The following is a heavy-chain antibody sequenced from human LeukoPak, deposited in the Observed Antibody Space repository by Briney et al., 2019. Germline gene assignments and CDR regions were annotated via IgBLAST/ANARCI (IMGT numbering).Heavy chain of an antibody. J-gene: IGHJ6*02. CDR2: INPNSGGT. CDR1: GYTLTELS. V-gene: IGHV1-2*02. D-gene: IGHD3-10*01. CDR3: ARAMVEYYYGMDV. Sequence: ASVKVSCKVSGYTLTELSMHWVRQAPGQGLEWMGWINPNSGGTNYAQKFQGRVTMTRDTSISTAYMELSRLRSDDTAVYYCARAMVEYYYGMDVWGQGTTVTVSS.